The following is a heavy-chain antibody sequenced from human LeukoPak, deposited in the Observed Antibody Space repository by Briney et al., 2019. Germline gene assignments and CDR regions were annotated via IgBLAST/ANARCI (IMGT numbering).Heavy chain of an antibody. CDR1: GGSFSGYY. CDR2: INHSGST. Sequence: SETLSLTCAVYGGSFSGYYWSWIRQPPGKGLEWIGEINHSGSTNYNPSLKSRVTISVDTSKNQFSLKLSSVTAADTAVYYCAREGIRDGYVDYWGQGTLVTVSS. CDR3: AREGIRDGYVDY. D-gene: IGHD5-24*01. J-gene: IGHJ4*02. V-gene: IGHV4-34*01.